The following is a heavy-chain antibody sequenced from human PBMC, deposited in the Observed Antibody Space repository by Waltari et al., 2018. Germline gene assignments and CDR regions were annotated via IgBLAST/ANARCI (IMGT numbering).Heavy chain of an antibody. Sequence: EVQLVGSGGDLVQPGGSLRLSCVGSGFDFGNYAMAWVRQAPGKGLEGVSAISGAGGRTFYEDSVKGRFAVSRDNSKNILYLQMSSLRADDTGVYYCAKEGDPDLAIPFDHWGQGTPVTVSS. CDR2: ISGAGGRT. V-gene: IGHV3-23*04. D-gene: IGHD2-21*01. CDR1: GFDFGNYA. CDR3: AKEGDPDLAIPFDH. J-gene: IGHJ4*02.